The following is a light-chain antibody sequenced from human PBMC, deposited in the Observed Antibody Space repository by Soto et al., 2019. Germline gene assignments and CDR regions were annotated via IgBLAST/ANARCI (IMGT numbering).Light chain of an antibody. CDR2: EVS. CDR1: SSDVGGYNY. CDR3: SSYAGRNSVM. V-gene: IGLV2-8*01. J-gene: IGLJ3*02. Sequence: QSALTQPPSASGSPGQSVTISCTGTSSDVGGYNYVSWYQQHPGKAPKLMIYEVSKRPSGVPDRFSGSTSGNTASLTVSGLQAEDEADYYCSSYAGRNSVMFGGGTKVTVL.